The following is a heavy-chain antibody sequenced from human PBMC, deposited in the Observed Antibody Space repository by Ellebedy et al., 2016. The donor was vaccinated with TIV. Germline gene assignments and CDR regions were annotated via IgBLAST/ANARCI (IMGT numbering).Heavy chain of an antibody. Sequence: SETLSLXXAVYGGSFSGYFWTWIRKSPGKGLEWFGEINQSGSTNYNSSLKSRVTISVDTSKNQFSLRLDSVTAADTAVYYCARGRPTTVTKPHYFDYWGQGALITVSS. V-gene: IGHV4-34*01. CDR1: GGSFSGYF. CDR3: ARGRPTTVTKPHYFDY. CDR2: INQSGST. D-gene: IGHD4-17*01. J-gene: IGHJ4*02.